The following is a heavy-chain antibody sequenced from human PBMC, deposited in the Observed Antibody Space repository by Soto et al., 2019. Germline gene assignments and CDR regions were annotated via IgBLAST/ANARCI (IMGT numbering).Heavy chain of an antibody. Sequence: GASVKVSCKASGYTFSDFDINWLRQASGQGPEWMGWMNAKSGDTFFAQRFQDKFNMTWDTSLSTAYMEVGSLTSDDTAIYYCARGNTFNYAGFDVWGQGTRVTVSS. CDR1: GYTFSDFD. D-gene: IGHD3-16*01. V-gene: IGHV1-8*01. CDR3: ARGNTFNYAGFDV. J-gene: IGHJ6*02. CDR2: MNAKSGDT.